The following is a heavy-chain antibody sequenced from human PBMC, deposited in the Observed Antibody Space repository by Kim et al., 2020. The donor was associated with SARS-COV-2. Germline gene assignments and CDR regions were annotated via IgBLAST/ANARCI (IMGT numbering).Heavy chain of an antibody. V-gene: IGHV4-39*07. CDR1: GGSISSSSYY. D-gene: IGHD5-12*01. CDR3: ARDQIEMATITVIDY. Sequence: SETLSLTCTVSGGSISSSSYYWGWIRQPPGKGLEWIGSIYYSGSTYYNPSLKSRVTISVDTSKNQFSLKLSSVTAADTAVYYCARDQIEMATITVIDYWG. J-gene: IGHJ4*01. CDR2: IYYSGST.